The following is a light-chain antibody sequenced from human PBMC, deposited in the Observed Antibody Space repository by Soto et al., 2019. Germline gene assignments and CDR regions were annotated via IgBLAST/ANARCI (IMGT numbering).Light chain of an antibody. Sequence: LLTQSPGTLSLSPGGRATLSCRASQSVSSSYLAWYQQKPGQAPRLLIYGASSRAAGIPDRFSGSGSGTDFTLTISRLEPEDFAVYYCQQYGSSPWTFGQGTKVDIK. CDR1: QSVSSSY. CDR3: QQYGSSPWT. V-gene: IGKV3-20*01. CDR2: GAS. J-gene: IGKJ1*01.